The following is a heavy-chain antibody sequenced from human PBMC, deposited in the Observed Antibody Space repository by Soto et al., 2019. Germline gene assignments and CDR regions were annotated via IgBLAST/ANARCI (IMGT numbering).Heavy chain of an antibody. CDR1: GGTFSSYA. CDR3: ARDPLIHYYDSSGYFDY. CDR2: IIPIFGTA. V-gene: IGHV1-69*06. Sequence: QVQLVQSGAEVKKPGSSVKVSCKASGGTFSSYAISWVRQAPGQGLEWMGGIIPIFGTANYAQKLQGRVTMTTDTSTSTAYMELRSLRSDDTAVYYCARDPLIHYYDSSGYFDYWGQGTLVTVSS. D-gene: IGHD3-22*01. J-gene: IGHJ4*02.